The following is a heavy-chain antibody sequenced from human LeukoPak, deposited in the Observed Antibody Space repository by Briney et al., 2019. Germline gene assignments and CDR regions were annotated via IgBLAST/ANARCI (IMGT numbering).Heavy chain of an antibody. CDR3: AREDFVVVPRGFDP. J-gene: IGHJ5*02. CDR1: GGSISSSSYY. D-gene: IGHD2-2*01. Sequence: SETLSLTRTVSGGSISSSSYYWGWIRQPPGKGLEWIGSIYYSGSTYYNPSLKSRVTISVDTSKNQFSLKLSSVTAADTAVYYCAREDFVVVPRGFDPWGQGTLVTVSS. V-gene: IGHV4-39*02. CDR2: IYYSGST.